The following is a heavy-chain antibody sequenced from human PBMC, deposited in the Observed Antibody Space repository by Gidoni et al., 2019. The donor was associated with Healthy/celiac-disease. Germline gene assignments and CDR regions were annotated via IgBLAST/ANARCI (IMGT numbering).Heavy chain of an antibody. V-gene: IGHV1-2*02. Sequence: QVQLVQSGAEVKKPGASVTVSCKASGYTFTGYYMHWVRQAPGQGLEWMGWINPNSGGTNYAQKFQGRVTMTRDTSISTAYMELSRLRSDDTAVYYCARGPDYYDSSGSWVYFDYWGQGTLVTVSS. CDR2: INPNSGGT. J-gene: IGHJ4*02. CDR3: ARGPDYYDSSGSWVYFDY. CDR1: GYTFTGYY. D-gene: IGHD3-22*01.